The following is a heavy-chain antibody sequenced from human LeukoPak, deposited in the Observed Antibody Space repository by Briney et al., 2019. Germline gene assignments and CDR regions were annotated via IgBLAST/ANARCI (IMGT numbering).Heavy chain of an antibody. CDR1: GGSISSSSYY. D-gene: IGHD3-3*01. J-gene: IGHJ3*02. CDR3: AFWSGYYRHAFDI. Sequence: KPSETLSLTCTVSGGSISSSSYYWGWIRQPPGKGREWIGSFYYSGSTYYNPSLKSRVTISVASSRNQLSLKLSSVTAADTTVYYCAFWSGYYRHAFDIWGQGTMVTVSS. CDR2: FYYSGST. V-gene: IGHV4-39*01.